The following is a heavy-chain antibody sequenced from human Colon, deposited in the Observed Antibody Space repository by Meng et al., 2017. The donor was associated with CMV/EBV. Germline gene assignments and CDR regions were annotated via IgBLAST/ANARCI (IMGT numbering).Heavy chain of an antibody. Sequence: VSNGSIYSSNYDWGWIRQPPGKGLEWIGNIYYSGSTHYNPSLKSRVTMSVDTSKNQFSLKLSSVTAADTAVYYCASIRYFDWLLDDFWGQGTLVTVSS. CDR3: ASIRYFDWLLDDF. V-gene: IGHV4-39*01. D-gene: IGHD3-9*01. CDR1: NGSIYSSNYD. CDR2: IYYSGST. J-gene: IGHJ4*02.